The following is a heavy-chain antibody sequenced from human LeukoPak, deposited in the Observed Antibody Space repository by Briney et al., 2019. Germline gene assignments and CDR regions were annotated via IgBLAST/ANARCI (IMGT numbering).Heavy chain of an antibody. CDR3: ARDHEVSSSSFDY. V-gene: IGHV4-39*07. J-gene: IGHJ4*02. CDR1: RGSVNSNSYY. CDR2: IYYSGNT. Sequence: RPSETLSLTCTVSRGSVNSNSYYWGWIRQPLGKGLEWIGTIYYSGNTYYNPSLESRVTISVDTSKNQFSLKLTSVTAADTAVYYCARDHEVSSSSFDYWGQGTLVTVSS. D-gene: IGHD6-6*01.